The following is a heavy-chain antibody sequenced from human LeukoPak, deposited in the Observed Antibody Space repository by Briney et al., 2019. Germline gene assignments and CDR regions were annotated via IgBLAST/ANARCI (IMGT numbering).Heavy chain of an antibody. Sequence: SETLSLTCTVSGYSISSGYYWGWIRQPPGKGLEWIGIINHSGSTYYNPSLKSRATISVDTSKNQFSLKLSSVTASDTAVYYCSRPRGPIVGATNYWGQGTLVTVSS. J-gene: IGHJ4*02. D-gene: IGHD1-26*01. CDR2: INHSGST. V-gene: IGHV4-38-2*02. CDR1: GYSISSGYY. CDR3: SRPRGPIVGATNY.